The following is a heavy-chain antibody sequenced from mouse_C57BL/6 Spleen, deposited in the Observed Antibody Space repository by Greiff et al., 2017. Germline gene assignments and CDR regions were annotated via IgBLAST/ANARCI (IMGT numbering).Heavy chain of an antibody. V-gene: IGHV1-50*01. J-gene: IGHJ1*03. CDR1: GYTFTSYW. CDR3: ARAPHYYSSSYWYFDV. Sequence: QVQLQQPGAELVKPGASVKLSCKASGYTFTSYWMQWVNQRPGQGLEWIGEIDPSDSYTNYNQKFKGKATLTVDTSSSTAYMQLSSLTSEDSAVYYCARAPHYYSSSYWYFDVWGTGTTVTVSS. CDR2: IDPSDSYT. D-gene: IGHD1-1*01.